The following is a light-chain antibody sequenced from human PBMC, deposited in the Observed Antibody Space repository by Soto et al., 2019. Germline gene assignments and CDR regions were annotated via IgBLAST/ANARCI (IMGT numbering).Light chain of an antibody. CDR3: QQYGGSPRIT. V-gene: IGKV3-20*01. CDR1: QSISDT. Sequence: EIVMTQSPATLSVSPGGRATLSCRASQSISDTLAWYQQKPGQAPRLLIHGASTRAPGFPDRFSGSGSGTDFSLTISRLEPEDFAVYYCQQYGGSPRITFGQGTRLEIK. CDR2: GAS. J-gene: IGKJ5*01.